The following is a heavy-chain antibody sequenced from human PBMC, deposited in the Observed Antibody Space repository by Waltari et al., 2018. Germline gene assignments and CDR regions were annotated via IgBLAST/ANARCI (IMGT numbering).Heavy chain of an antibody. Sequence: QVQLVESGGGVVQPGRSLRLSCAASGFTFSSYAMHWVRQAPGKGLEWVAVISYDGSNKYYADSVKGRFTISRDNSKNTLYLQMNSLRAEDTAVYYCARDGTTVTTWFDPWGQGTLVTVSS. J-gene: IGHJ5*02. CDR2: ISYDGSNK. CDR3: ARDGTTVTTWFDP. V-gene: IGHV3-30-3*01. CDR1: GFTFSSYA. D-gene: IGHD4-17*01.